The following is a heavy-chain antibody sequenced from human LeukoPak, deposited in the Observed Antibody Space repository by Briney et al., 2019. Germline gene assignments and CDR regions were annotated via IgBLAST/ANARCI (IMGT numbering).Heavy chain of an antibody. D-gene: IGHD6-19*01. V-gene: IGHV3-48*03. Sequence: GGSLRLSCAASGFTFSSYEMNWVRQALGKGLEWVSYISSSGSTIYYADSVKGRFTISRDNAKSSLYLQMNSLRAEGTAVYYCARVASSGWYVIGYFDYWGQGTLVTVSS. J-gene: IGHJ4*02. CDR2: ISSSGSTI. CDR1: GFTFSSYE. CDR3: ARVASSGWYVIGYFDY.